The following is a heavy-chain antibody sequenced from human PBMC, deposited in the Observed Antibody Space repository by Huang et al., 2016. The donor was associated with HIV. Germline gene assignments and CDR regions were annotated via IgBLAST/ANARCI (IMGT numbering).Heavy chain of an antibody. V-gene: IGHV3-30-3*01. CDR3: ARVLYGDFALGDAFDV. D-gene: IGHD2-21*02. CDR1: GFIFSSYG. Sequence: QVQLVESGGGVVQPGGSLRLSCAASGFIFSSYGIHWVRQAPGKGLEWVAVISFDGNNKYYADSGKGRFTISRDNSEDTLYLQMNSLRADDTAIYYCARVLYGDFALGDAFDVWGQGTMVTVSS. CDR2: ISFDGNNK. J-gene: IGHJ3*01.